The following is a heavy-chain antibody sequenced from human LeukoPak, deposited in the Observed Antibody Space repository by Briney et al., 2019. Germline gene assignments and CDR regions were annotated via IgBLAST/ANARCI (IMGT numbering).Heavy chain of an antibody. D-gene: IGHD6-19*01. J-gene: IGHJ3*02. CDR2: IYYSGST. Sequence: SSETLSLTCTVSGGSISSSSYYWGWIRQPPGKGLEWIGSIYYSGSTYYNPSLKSRVTISVDTSKNQFSLKLSSVTAADTAVYYCAGGASRSGWFFERAFDIWGQGTMVTVSS. CDR1: GGSISSSSYY. CDR3: AGGASRSGWFFERAFDI. V-gene: IGHV4-39*07.